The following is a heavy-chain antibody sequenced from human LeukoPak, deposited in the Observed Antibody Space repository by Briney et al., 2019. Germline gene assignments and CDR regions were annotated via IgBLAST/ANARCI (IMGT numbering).Heavy chain of an antibody. CDR2: IIPILGIA. J-gene: IGHJ4*02. Sequence: AASVTVSFKASGGTFSSYAISWVRQAPGQGLEWMGRIIPILGIANYAQKFQGRVTITADKSTSTAYMELSSLRSEDTAVYYCAEGSKTPSDYWGQGTLVTVSA. CDR3: AEGSKTPSDY. V-gene: IGHV1-69*04. CDR1: GGTFSSYA.